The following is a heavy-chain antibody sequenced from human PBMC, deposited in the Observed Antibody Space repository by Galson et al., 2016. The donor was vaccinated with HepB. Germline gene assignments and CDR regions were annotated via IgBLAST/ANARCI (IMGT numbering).Heavy chain of an antibody. J-gene: IGHJ6*02. CDR2: IYYSGDT. CDR3: ARDLSGSPPPLEPYYGVDV. Sequence: SETLSLTCTVSGGSIDGYYWSWIRQPPGKGLEWIGYIYYSGDTKYNPSLKSRVTISVDTSKNQFSLKVTSVTAADTAVYYCARDLSGSPPPLEPYYGVDVWGHGATVTVS. V-gene: IGHV4-59*01. CDR1: GGSIDGYY. D-gene: IGHD3-10*01.